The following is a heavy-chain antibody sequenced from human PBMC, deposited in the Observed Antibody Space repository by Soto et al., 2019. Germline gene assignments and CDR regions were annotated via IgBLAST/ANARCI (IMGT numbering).Heavy chain of an antibody. D-gene: IGHD4-17*01. Sequence: PSETLSLTCTVSGGAISSGGYYWNWIRQHPGKGLEWIGYIYYSGSIDYNPSLKSRVTISVDTSKNQFSLKLSSVTAADTAVCYCARSDYGGNFDAFDIWGQGTMVTVSS. CDR2: IYYSGSI. CDR1: GGAISSGGYY. V-gene: IGHV4-31*03. J-gene: IGHJ3*02. CDR3: ARSDYGGNFDAFDI.